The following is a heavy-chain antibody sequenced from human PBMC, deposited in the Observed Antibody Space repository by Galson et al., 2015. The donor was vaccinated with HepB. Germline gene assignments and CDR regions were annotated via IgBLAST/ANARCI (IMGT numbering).Heavy chain of an antibody. CDR1: GYSFTSYW. Sequence: SLRLSCAASGYSFTSYWIAWVRQMPGKGLEWMGIIDPTDSDTRYSPSFQGQVTISADKSIRTAYLQWSSLKASDTALYYCARPFRSGYYFDTFDIWGQGTMVTVSS. CDR3: ARPFRSGYYFDTFDI. J-gene: IGHJ3*02. D-gene: IGHD3-3*01. V-gene: IGHV5-51*01. CDR2: IDPTDSDT.